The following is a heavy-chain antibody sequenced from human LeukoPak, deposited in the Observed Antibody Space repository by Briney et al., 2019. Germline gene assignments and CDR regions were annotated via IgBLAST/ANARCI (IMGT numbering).Heavy chain of an antibody. CDR3: ARHNYNFDY. Sequence: PGGPLRLSCAASGFTFSSYWMSWVRQAPGKGLEWVANINRDGSDKYYVDSVKGRFTISRDNAKNSLYLQMNSLRAEDTAVYYCARHNYNFDYWGQGTLVTVSS. V-gene: IGHV3-7*01. J-gene: IGHJ4*02. CDR1: GFTFSSYW. D-gene: IGHD1-1*01. CDR2: INRDGSDK.